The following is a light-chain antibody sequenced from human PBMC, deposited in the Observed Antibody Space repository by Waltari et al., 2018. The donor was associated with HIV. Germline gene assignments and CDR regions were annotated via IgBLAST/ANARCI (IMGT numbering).Light chain of an antibody. CDR1: KLGDNF. CDR2: QDA. Sequence: SYVLTQAPSVSVSPGQTAIITCSGDKLGDNFASWYQQRPGQSPVLVIYQDAKRPSGIPERFSGSNSGNTATLTISGTQPMDEGNYYCQGWDSSTPIFGGGTNLTVL. V-gene: IGLV3-1*01. CDR3: QGWDSSTPI. J-gene: IGLJ2*01.